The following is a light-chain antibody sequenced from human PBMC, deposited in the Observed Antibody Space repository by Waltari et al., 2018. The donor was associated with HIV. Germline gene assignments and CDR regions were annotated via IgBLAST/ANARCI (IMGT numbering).Light chain of an antibody. CDR3: SSYAGSDNPYV. CDR2: EVT. V-gene: IGLV2-8*01. J-gene: IGLJ1*01. Sequence: QSALTKPPSASGSPGQSVTIPCTGTSSDLINYNYVSCYQQYPGKAPKLIIFEVTTWPAGVPDRFSVSKSGDTASLTDSGLQAQDEAEYDCSSYAGSDNPYVFGSETKVTVL. CDR1: SSDLINYNY.